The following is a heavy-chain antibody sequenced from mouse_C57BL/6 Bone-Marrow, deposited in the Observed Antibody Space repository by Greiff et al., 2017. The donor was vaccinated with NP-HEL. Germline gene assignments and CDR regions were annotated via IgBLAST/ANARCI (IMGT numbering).Heavy chain of an antibody. J-gene: IGHJ3*01. CDR2: IYPSDSET. CDR1: GYTFTSYW. V-gene: IGHV1-61*01. Sequence: QVQLQQPGAELVRPGSSVKLSCKASGYTFTSYWMDWVKQRPGQGLEWIGNIYPSDSETHYNQKFKDKATLTVDKSSSTAYMQLSSLTSEDSAVYYCARYSYYCGSGRDWFAYWGQGTLVTVSA. CDR3: ARYSYYCGSGRDWFAY. D-gene: IGHD1-1*01.